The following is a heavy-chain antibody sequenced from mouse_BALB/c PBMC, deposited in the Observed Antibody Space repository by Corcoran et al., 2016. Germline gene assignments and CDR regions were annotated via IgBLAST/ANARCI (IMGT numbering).Heavy chain of an antibody. J-gene: IGHJ1*01. CDR3: ARSITTDWYFDV. CDR1: GYTFTNYG. CDR2: INTYTGEP. D-gene: IGHD1-1*01. V-gene: IGHV9-3-1*01. Sequence: QIQLVQSGPALKKPGETVKISCKASGYTFTNYGMNWVKQAPGKGLKWMGWINTYTGEPTYADDFKGRFAFSLETSASTAYLQINNLKNEDTATYFCARSITTDWYFDVCGAGTTVTVSS.